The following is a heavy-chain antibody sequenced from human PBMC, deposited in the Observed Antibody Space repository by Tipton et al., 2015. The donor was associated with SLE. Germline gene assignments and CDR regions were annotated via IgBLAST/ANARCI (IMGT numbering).Heavy chain of an antibody. CDR3: ARVRQWLPTI. D-gene: IGHD6-19*01. CDR1: GGSIGSGDYY. V-gene: IGHV4-61*08. CDR2: IYYSGST. Sequence: TLSLTCTVSGGSIGSGDYYWSWIRQPPGKGLEWIGYIYYSGSTNYNPSLKSRVTISVDTSKNQFSLKLSSVTAADTAVYYCARVRQWLPTIWGQGTMVTVSS. J-gene: IGHJ3*02.